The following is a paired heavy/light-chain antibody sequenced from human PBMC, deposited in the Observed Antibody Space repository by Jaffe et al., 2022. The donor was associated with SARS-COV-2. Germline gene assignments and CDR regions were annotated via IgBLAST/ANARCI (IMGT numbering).Heavy chain of an antibody. D-gene: IGHD5-18*01. CDR3: ARGDSAFDV. V-gene: IGHV3-11*01. J-gene: IGHJ3*01. Sequence: QVQLVESGGTLVRPGESLTLSCAASGFKFSDFEMSWIRQAPGEGLQWISHIDMSGDSTFYADSVVGRFTTSRDNAKNSLYLQMSSLRIEDTAVYYCARGDSAFDVWGRGTMVAVSS. CDR1: GFKFSDFE. CDR2: IDMSGDST.
Light chain of an antibody. CDR3: SSWDNSLNGIV. V-gene: IGLV1-44*01. Sequence: QSVLTQPPSVSATPGQRVIISCSGSTSNVGSNPVNWYQQLPGTAPKILIHSYNRRPSGVPGRFSGSKSGTSASLAISGLQSEDEADYYCSSWDNSLNGIVFGTGTEVTAL. CDR1: TSNVGSNP. J-gene: IGLJ1*01. CDR2: SYN.